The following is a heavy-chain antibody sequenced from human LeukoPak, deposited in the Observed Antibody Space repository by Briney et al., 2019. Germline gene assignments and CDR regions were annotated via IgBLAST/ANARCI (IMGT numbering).Heavy chain of an antibody. CDR1: GFTFSGYW. V-gene: IGHV3-74*01. Sequence: GGALRLSCAASGFTFSGYWMHWVRQAPGKGLGWVSRIKTDGGITGYADSVKGRFTISRDKAKNTLYLQMSSLRVEDTAVYYCAREGLWVGSDYWGEGTLVTVSS. CDR3: AREGLWVGSDY. D-gene: IGHD3-16*01. J-gene: IGHJ4*02. CDR2: IKTDGGIT.